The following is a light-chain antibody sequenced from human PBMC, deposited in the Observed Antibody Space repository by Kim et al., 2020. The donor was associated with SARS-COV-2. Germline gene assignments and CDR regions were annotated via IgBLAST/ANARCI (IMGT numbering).Light chain of an antibody. J-gene: IGLJ2*01. CDR2: SDS. V-gene: IGLV3-9*01. Sequence: SSELTQPLSVSVALGQTASITCGGNNIGSKNVHWYQQKPGQAPVLVIYSDSNRPSGIPERFSGSNSGNTATLTISRAQAGDEADYYCQMWDSTVVFGGGT. CDR1: NIGSKN. CDR3: QMWDSTVV.